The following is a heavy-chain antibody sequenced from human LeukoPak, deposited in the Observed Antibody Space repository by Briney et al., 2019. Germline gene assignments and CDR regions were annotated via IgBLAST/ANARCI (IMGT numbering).Heavy chain of an antibody. CDR3: SIYERGSYSYYYYGMDV. Sequence: SETLSLTCTVPGGSIRSYNWNWIRQPAGEGGGRIGRLYTSGSTNYNPSLKSRVTMSVDTSKNQFSLQLSSVTAADTAVYYCSIYERGSYSYYYYGMDVWGQGTTVTVSS. V-gene: IGHV4-59*10. J-gene: IGHJ6*02. D-gene: IGHD1-26*01. CDR2: LYTSGST. CDR1: GGSIRSYN.